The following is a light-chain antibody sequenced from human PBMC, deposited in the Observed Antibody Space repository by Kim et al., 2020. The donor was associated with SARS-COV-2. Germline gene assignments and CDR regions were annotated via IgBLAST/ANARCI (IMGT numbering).Light chain of an antibody. Sequence: DVQLTQSPSSLSASVGDRVTITCRASQSINNHINWYQQTPGKAPILLIYAASTLQSGVPLRFSGSGSRTDFTLTISSLQPEDFATYYCQQTYSNPPTFGQGTKVDIK. CDR3: QQTYSNPPT. CDR1: QSINNH. J-gene: IGKJ1*01. V-gene: IGKV1-39*01. CDR2: AAS.